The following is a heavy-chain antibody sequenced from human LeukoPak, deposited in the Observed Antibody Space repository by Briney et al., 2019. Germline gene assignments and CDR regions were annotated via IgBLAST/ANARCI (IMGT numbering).Heavy chain of an antibody. CDR3: ARDRGGDAFDI. CDR1: GYTFTANY. V-gene: IGHV1-2*02. Sequence: GASVKVSCKASGYTFTANYMHWVRQAPGQGLEWMGWINPNSGGTKYAQNFQGSVTMTRDTSISTAYMELSGLRSDDTAVYYCARDRGGDAFDIWGQGTMVTVSS. CDR2: INPNSGGT. D-gene: IGHD3-10*01. J-gene: IGHJ3*02.